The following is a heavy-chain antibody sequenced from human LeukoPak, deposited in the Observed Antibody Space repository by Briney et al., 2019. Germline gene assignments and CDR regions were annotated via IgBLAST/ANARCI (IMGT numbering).Heavy chain of an antibody. CDR1: GFTVSSNY. J-gene: IGHJ4*02. CDR3: ARESGYFFDY. V-gene: IGHV3-53*01. D-gene: IGHD3-3*01. CDR2: IYSGGST. Sequence: GGSLRLSCAAPGFTVSSNYMSWVRQAPGKGLEWVSVIYSGGSTYYADSVKGRFTISRDNSKNTLYLQMNSLRAEDTAVYYCARESGYFFDYWGQGTLVTVSS.